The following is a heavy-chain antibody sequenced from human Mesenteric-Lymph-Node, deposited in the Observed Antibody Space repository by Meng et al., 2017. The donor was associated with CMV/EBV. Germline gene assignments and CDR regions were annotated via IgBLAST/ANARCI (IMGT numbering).Heavy chain of an antibody. J-gene: IGHJ4*02. Sequence: SETLSLTCTVSGYSISSGYYWGWIRQPPGKGLEWIGSIYHSGSTYYNPSLKSRVTISVDTSKNQFSLKLSSVTAADTAVYYCARDAVELGIDYWGQGTLVTVSS. D-gene: IGHD7-27*01. CDR3: ARDAVELGIDY. V-gene: IGHV4-38-2*02. CDR1: GYSISSGYY. CDR2: IYHSGST.